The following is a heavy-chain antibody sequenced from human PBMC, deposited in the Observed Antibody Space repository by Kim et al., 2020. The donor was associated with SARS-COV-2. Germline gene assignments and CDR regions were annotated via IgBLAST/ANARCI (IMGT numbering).Heavy chain of an antibody. V-gene: IGHV3-15*01. CDR1: GFTFRNAW. D-gene: IGHD3-16*02. Sequence: GGSLRLSCAASGFTFRNAWMSWVRQAPGKELEWVGHVKSKTDGGTTDYAAPVKGRFTISRDDSQSTLYLQMNNLQTEDTAVYFCTGDDYLWGTYRPWGEGKLVTVSA. CDR3: TGDDYLWGTYRP. CDR2: VKSKTDGGTT. J-gene: IGHJ1*01.